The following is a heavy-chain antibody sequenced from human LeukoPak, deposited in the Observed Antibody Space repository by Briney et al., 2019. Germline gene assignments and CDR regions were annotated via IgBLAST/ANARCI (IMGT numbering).Heavy chain of an antibody. D-gene: IGHD3-10*01. CDR2: IYPGDSDT. CDR3: ARHPYGSGSGLIDWFDP. J-gene: IGHJ5*02. Sequence: VESRKISCKGSGYSFTSYWIGWVRQMPGKGLEWMGIIYPGDSDTRYSPSFQGQVTISADKSISTAYLQWSSLKASDTAMYYCARHPYGSGSGLIDWFDPWGQGTLGTVSS. CDR1: GYSFTSYW. V-gene: IGHV5-51*01.